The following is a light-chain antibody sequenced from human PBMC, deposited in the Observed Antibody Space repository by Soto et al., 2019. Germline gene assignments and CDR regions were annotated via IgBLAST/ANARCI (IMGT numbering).Light chain of an antibody. J-gene: IGKJ4*01. V-gene: IGKV1-27*01. CDR3: QKYNSAPLT. CDR1: QAISNS. CDR2: AAS. Sequence: DIQMTQSPSSLSASVGDRVTITCRASQAISNSLAWYQQKPGKVPKVLIYAASILQSGVPARFSGRGSGTDFTLTISILQPEDVATYYCQKYNSAPLTFGGGTKVEIK.